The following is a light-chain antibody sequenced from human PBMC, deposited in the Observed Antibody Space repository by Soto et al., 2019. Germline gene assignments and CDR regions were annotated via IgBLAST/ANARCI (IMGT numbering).Light chain of an antibody. CDR1: QSISSW. CDR3: QQTYSSSVYT. Sequence: DIQMTQSPSTLSASVGDRVTITCRASQSISSWLAWYQQKPGKAPKLLIYKASSLESGVPSRFSGSGSGTEFTLTISSLQPEDIGTYYCQQTYSSSVYTFGQGTKVEIK. CDR2: KAS. V-gene: IGKV1-5*03. J-gene: IGKJ2*01.